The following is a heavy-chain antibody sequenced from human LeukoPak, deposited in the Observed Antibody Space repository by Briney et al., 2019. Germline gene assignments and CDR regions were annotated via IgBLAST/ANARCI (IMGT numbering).Heavy chain of an antibody. J-gene: IGHJ4*02. V-gene: IGHV1-18*04. CDR1: GYTFNSHG. CDR3: ARSKTTGGGGFDY. Sequence: ASVKVSCKASGYTFNSHGISWIRQAPGQGPEWMGWISGDYGYTKYAQKFQGRVTMTTDTSTDTSYMELRSLRSDDTAVYYCARSKTTGGGGFDYWGQGTLITVSS. D-gene: IGHD3-16*01. CDR2: ISGDYGYT.